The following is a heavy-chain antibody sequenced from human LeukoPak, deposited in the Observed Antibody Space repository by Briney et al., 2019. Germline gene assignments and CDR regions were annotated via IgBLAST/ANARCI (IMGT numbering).Heavy chain of an antibody. CDR2: IDYSRNT. V-gene: IGHV4-30-4*01. CDR1: GGSFSSGDYY. Sequence: SETLSLTCTVSGGSFSSGDYYWTWIRQPPGRGRDWLEYIDYSRNTHYNPFLKSRVSISVDTAKNQFSLNLSSVTAADTAVYYCARDQNKYDSSGYYYYQYGMDVWGQGTTVTVSS. CDR3: ARDQNKYDSSGYYYYQYGMDV. J-gene: IGHJ6*02. D-gene: IGHD3-22*01.